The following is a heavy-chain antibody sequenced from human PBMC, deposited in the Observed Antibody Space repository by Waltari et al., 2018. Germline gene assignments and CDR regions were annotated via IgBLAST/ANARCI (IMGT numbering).Heavy chain of an antibody. Sequence: QLQLQESGPGLVKPSETLSLTCTVSGGSISSSSYYWGWIRQPPGKGLEWIGSIYYSGGTYYNPSLKSRVTISVDTSKNQFSRKLSSVTAADTAVYYCASTYDSTRGGAFDIWGQGTMVTVSS. CDR3: ASTYDSTRGGAFDI. V-gene: IGHV4-39*07. CDR1: GGSISSSSYY. CDR2: IYYSGGT. J-gene: IGHJ3*02. D-gene: IGHD3-22*01.